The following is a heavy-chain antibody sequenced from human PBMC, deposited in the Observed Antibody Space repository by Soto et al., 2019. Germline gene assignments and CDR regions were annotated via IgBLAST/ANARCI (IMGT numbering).Heavy chain of an antibody. CDR3: AKGRGAGSHSNWWFDS. D-gene: IGHD3-10*01. Sequence: EVHLLESGGGLVQPGGSLRLSCAASGFTFNNYGMIWVRQAPGKGLEWVSVASGSGGFTNYADSVKGRFTISRDNSKNTLYLQMSSLRAEDTAVYYCAKGRGAGSHSNWWFDSWGQGTRVTVSS. J-gene: IGHJ5*01. CDR2: ASGSGGFT. CDR1: GFTFNNYG. V-gene: IGHV3-23*01.